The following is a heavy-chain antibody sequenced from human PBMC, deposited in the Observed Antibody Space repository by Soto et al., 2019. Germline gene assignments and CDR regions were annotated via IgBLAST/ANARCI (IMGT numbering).Heavy chain of an antibody. CDR3: ARHGSY. CDR1: GVSISNTSYY. CDR2: IYFSGST. V-gene: IGHV4-39*01. Sequence: QLQLQESGPGLVKPSETLSLTCSVSGVSISNTSYYFSWIRQPPGKGLEWVGTIYFSGSTFYNPSLKSRVTISIDTSKNQFSLRLSSVTAADTAVYYCARHGSYWGQGTLVTVSS. J-gene: IGHJ4*02.